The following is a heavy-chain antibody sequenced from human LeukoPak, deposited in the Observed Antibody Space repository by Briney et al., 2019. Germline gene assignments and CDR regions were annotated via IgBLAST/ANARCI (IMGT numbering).Heavy chain of an antibody. CDR3: AKGLGSGSYYDY. CDR2: ISYDGSNK. D-gene: IGHD3-10*01. Sequence: GGSLRLSCAASGFTFTSYEMNWVRQAPGKGLEWVAVISYDGSNKYYADSVKGRFTISRDNSKNTLYLQMNSLRAEDTAVYYCAKGLGSGSYYDYWGQGTLVTVSS. V-gene: IGHV3-30*18. CDR1: GFTFTSYE. J-gene: IGHJ4*02.